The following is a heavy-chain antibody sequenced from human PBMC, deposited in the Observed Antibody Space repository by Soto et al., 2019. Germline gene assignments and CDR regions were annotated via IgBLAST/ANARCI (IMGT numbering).Heavy chain of an antibody. CDR3: ARGDTIAAAAHYYYYGMDV. J-gene: IGHJ6*02. V-gene: IGHV3-48*03. D-gene: IGHD6-13*01. CDR1: GFTFSSYE. CDR2: ISSSGSTI. Sequence: GGSLRLSCAASGFTFSSYEMNWVRQDPGKGLEGVSYISSSGSTIYYADSVKGRFTISRDNAKNSLYLQMNSLRAEDTAVYYCARGDTIAAAAHYYYYGMDVWGQGTTVTVSS.